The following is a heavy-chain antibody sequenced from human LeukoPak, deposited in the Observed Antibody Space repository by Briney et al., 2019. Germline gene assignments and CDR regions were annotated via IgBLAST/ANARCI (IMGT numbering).Heavy chain of an antibody. CDR3: ARGPVGGGYVDY. CDR1: GFTLSSYA. V-gene: IGHV3-64*01. J-gene: IGHJ4*02. Sequence: PGGSLRLSCAASGFTLSSYAMHWVRQAPGKGLEYVSAISSNGGSTYYANSVKGRFTISRDNSKNTLYLQMGSLRAEDMAVYYCARGPVGGGYVDYWGQGTLVTVSS. D-gene: IGHD2-15*01. CDR2: ISSNGGST.